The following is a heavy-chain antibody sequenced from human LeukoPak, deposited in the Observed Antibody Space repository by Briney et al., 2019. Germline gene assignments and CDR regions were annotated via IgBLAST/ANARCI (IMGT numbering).Heavy chain of an antibody. J-gene: IGHJ4*02. CDR2: IYPGDSDT. V-gene: IGHV5-51*01. CDR1: GYSFTSYW. Sequence: GESLKVSCKGSGYSFTSYWIGWVRQMPGKGLEWMGIIYPGDSDTRYSPSFQGQVTISADKSISTAYLQWSSLKASDTAMYYCARHVDSGYDWGVYFDYWGQGTLVTVSS. CDR3: ARHVDSGYDWGVYFDY. D-gene: IGHD5-12*01.